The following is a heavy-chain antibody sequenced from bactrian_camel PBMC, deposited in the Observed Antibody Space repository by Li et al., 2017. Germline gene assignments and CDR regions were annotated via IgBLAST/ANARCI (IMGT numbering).Heavy chain of an antibody. Sequence: EVQLVESGGGLVQPGGSLRLSCAASGFAFSSYAMSWSRRAPGKEREWAAGIDSGGSTSYSESVQGRFTISKDNAKNTLYLQLNSLKPEDTAMYFCGIDPARGSCYGPRRRSLTYWGQGTQVTVS. V-gene: IGHV3S42*01. CDR1: GFAFSSYA. D-gene: IGHD5*01. J-gene: IGHJ4*01. CDR3: GIDPARGSCYGPRRRSLTY. CDR2: IDSGGST.